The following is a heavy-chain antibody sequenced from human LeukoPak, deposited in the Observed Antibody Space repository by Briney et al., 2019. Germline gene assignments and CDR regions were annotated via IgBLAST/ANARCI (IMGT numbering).Heavy chain of an antibody. J-gene: IGHJ6*03. CDR3: ATPDYYYYYMDV. CDR1: GGSIISSSYY. Sequence: SETLSLTCTVSGGSIISSSYYWDWIRQPPGKGLEWIGSIYYSGTTYYNPSLKSRVTISAHTSKNQFSLNLTSVTAADTAVYYCATPDYYYYYMDVWGKGTTVTVSS. CDR2: IYYSGTT. V-gene: IGHV4-39*01.